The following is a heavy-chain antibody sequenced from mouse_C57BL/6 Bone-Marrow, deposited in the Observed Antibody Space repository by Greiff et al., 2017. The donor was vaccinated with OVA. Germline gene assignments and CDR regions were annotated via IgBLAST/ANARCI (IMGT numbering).Heavy chain of an antibody. CDR2: IDPSDSYT. CDR3: ASLYY. Sequence: VQLQQPGAELVRPGTSVKLSCKASGYTFTSYWMHWVKQRPGQGLEWIGVIDPSDSYTNYNQKFKGKATLTVDTSSSTAYMQLSSLTSEDSAVYYCASLYYWGKGTTLTVSS. J-gene: IGHJ2*01. CDR1: GYTFTSYW. V-gene: IGHV1-59*01.